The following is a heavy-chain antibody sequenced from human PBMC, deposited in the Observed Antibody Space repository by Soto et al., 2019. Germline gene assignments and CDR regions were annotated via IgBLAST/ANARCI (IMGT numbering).Heavy chain of an antibody. CDR1: GGSIDSGDYY. J-gene: IGHJ4*02. D-gene: IGHD3-22*01. Sequence: PSETLSLTCTVSGGSIDSGDYYWSWIRQPPGKGLEWIGYVYYSGTTNYNPFLKSRVTLSLDKSKNQFSLKLTSVTAADRAVYYCARGSVDTVDSSGFYEYWGQGTPVTVSS. CDR2: VYYSGTT. V-gene: IGHV4-61*08. CDR3: ARGSVDTVDSSGFYEY.